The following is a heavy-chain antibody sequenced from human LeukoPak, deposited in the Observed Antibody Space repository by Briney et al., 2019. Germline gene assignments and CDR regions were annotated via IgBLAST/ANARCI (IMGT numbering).Heavy chain of an antibody. CDR1: GCTFNSYL. D-gene: IGHD2-8*01. J-gene: IGHJ3*01. V-gene: IGHV3-74*01. Sequence: GGSLRLSCAASGCTFNSYLMHWVRQAPGKGLVWVSRINSDGSGTSDADFAKGRLTISRHNSKNTLYLQMNTLRAEDTAMYYCARDRLTNDAFDLWGQGTMVTVSS. CDR3: ARDRLTNDAFDL. CDR2: INSDGSGT.